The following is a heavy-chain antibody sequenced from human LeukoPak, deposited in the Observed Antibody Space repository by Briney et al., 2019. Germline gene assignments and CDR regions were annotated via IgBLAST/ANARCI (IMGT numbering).Heavy chain of an antibody. CDR2: ISISGSTI. V-gene: IGHV3-48*03. CDR3: ARYYYDSSGYAYYFDY. CDR1: GFTFSSYE. Sequence: GGSLRLSCAASGFTFSSYEVNGVRQAPGKGLEWVSYISISGSTIYYADSVKGRFTISRDNSRNTVYLQMNSLRAEDTAIYYCARYYYDSSGYAYYFDYWGQGTLVTVSS. J-gene: IGHJ4*02. D-gene: IGHD3-22*01.